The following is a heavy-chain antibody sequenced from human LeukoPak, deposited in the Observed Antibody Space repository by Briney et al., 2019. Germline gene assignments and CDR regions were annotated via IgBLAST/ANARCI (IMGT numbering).Heavy chain of an antibody. J-gene: IGHJ4*02. CDR2: IYHSGST. CDR3: ARNYYHSSGYPYYFDY. Sequence: SQTLSLTCAVSGGSISSGGYSWSWIRQPPGRGLEWIGYIYHSGSTYYNPSLKSRVTISVDRSKNQFSLKLSSVTAADTAVYYCARNYYHSSGYPYYFDYWGQGTLVTVSS. D-gene: IGHD3-22*01. V-gene: IGHV4-30-2*01. CDR1: GGSISSGGYS.